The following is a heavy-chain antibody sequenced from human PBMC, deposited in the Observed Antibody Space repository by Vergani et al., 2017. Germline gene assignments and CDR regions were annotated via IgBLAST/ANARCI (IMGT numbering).Heavy chain of an antibody. D-gene: IGHD6-6*01. CDR1: GFTFGSYE. Sequence: EVQLVESGGGLVQPGGSLRLSCAASGFTFGSYEMNWVRQAPGKGLEWVSYISRSGSTIYYAASVKGRFPISRDNAKNSLYLQMNSLRAADTAVYYCARVNGAARPNDYWGQGTLVTVSS. CDR2: ISRSGSTI. CDR3: ARVNGAARPNDY. V-gene: IGHV3-48*03. J-gene: IGHJ4*02.